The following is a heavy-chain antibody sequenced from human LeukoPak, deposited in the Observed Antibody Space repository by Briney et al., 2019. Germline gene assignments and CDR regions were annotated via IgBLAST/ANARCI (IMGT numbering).Heavy chain of an antibody. CDR3: AKDPGWEPVSVDF. J-gene: IGHJ4*02. Sequence: PGGSLRLSCAASGFTFSDYGMHWVRQAPGKGLEWVTVISSDGSNKYYEDSVKGRFTISRDNSKNTLYLQMNSLRPEDTGVYYCAKDPGWEPVSVDFWGQGTLVSVSS. CDR2: ISSDGSNK. D-gene: IGHD1-14*01. V-gene: IGHV3-30*18. CDR1: GFTFSDYG.